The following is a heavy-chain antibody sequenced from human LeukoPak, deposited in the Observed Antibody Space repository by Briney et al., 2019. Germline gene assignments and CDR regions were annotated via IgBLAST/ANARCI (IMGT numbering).Heavy chain of an antibody. D-gene: IGHD3-16*01. V-gene: IGHV1-2*02. CDR3: ARDRHTRMAGEDWFDP. CDR2: INPSSGGT. J-gene: IGHJ5*02. Sequence: GASVKVSCKASGYTFTGYYIHWVRQASGQGLEWMGWINPSSGGTNYAQTFQGRVTMTRDTSINTAYMELSRLRSDDAAVYYCARDRHTRMAGEDWFDPWGQGTLVIVSS. CDR1: GYTFTGYY.